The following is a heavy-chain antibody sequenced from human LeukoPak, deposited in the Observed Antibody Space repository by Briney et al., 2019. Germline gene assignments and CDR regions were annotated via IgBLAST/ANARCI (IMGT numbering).Heavy chain of an antibody. D-gene: IGHD3-3*01. CDR2: ISGSGGST. V-gene: IGHV3-23*01. J-gene: IGHJ5*02. CDR1: GFTFSSYA. Sequence: PGGSLRLSCAASGFTFSSYAMSWVRQAPGKGLEWVSAISGSGGSTYYADSVKGRFTISRDNPKNTLYLQMNSLRAEDTAVYYCANSPGLRFLEWLPSWGQGTLVTVSS. CDR3: ANSPGLRFLEWLPS.